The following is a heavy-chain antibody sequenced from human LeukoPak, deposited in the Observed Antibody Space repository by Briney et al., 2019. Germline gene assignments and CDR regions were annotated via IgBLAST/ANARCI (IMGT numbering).Heavy chain of an antibody. CDR1: GYTFTSLY. J-gene: IGHJ3*02. CDR2: INPSGGST. CDR3: AREPSSGDAFDI. D-gene: IGHD6-19*01. Sequence: ASVKVSCKASGYTFTSLYMHWVRQAPGQGLEWMGIINPSGGSTSYAQKFQGRVTMTRDMSTSTVYMELSSLRSEDTAVYYCAREPSSGDAFDIWGQGTMVTVSS. V-gene: IGHV1-46*01.